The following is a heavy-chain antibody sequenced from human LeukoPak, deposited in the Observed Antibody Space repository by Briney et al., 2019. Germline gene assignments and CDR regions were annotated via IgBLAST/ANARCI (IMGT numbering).Heavy chain of an antibody. Sequence: ASVKVSCKASGYTFTGYYMHWVRQAPGQELEWMGRINPNSGGTNYAQKFQGRVTMTSDTSSSTAYMELSRLRSDDTAVYYCAREKYYYDSSGENDYWGQGTLVTVSS. CDR3: AREKYYYDSSGENDY. CDR1: GYTFTGYY. D-gene: IGHD3-22*01. V-gene: IGHV1-2*06. J-gene: IGHJ4*02. CDR2: INPNSGGT.